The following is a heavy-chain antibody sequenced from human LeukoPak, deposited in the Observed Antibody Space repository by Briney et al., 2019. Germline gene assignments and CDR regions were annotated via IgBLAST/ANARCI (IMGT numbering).Heavy chain of an antibody. D-gene: IGHD3-22*01. CDR3: AKSYYDSSGYRGDLEY. CDR1: GFTFSSYA. J-gene: IGHJ4*02. V-gene: IGHV3-23*01. CDR2: ISSSGGTT. Sequence: GGSLRLSCAASGFTFSSYAMKWVRQAPGKGLDWVSGISSSGGTTYYADSVKGRFTISRDNSKNTLYLQMNSLRAEDTAVYYCAKSYYDSSGYRGDLEYWGQGTLVTVSS.